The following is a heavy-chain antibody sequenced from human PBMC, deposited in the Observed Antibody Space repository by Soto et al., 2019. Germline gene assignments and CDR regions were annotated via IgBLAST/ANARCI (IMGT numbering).Heavy chain of an antibody. J-gene: IGHJ4*02. CDR1: GGSISSYY. CDR2: IYYSGST. D-gene: IGHD1-20*01. V-gene: IGHV4-59*01. Sequence: SETLSLTCTVSGGSISSYYWSWIRQPPGKGLEWIGYIYYSGSTNYNPSLKSRVTISVDTSKNQFSLKLSSVTAADTAVYYCASSITHNWAYDYWGQGTLVTVSS. CDR3: ASSITHNWAYDY.